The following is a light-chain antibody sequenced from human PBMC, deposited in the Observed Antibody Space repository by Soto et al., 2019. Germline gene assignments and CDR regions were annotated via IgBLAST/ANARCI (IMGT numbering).Light chain of an antibody. CDR3: QQRSNWPPFS. CDR1: PSLPHSSDNRNY. CDR2: GAS. J-gene: IGKJ3*01. V-gene: IGKV3-11*01. Sequence: ESVLAQFPETLAVSVEYRATITCRCSPSLPHSSDNRNYLTWYRQKPGQAPRLLIYGASTRATGVPARFSGSGSGTDFTLTISSLEPEDFAVYYCQQRSNWPPFSFGPGTKVDIK.